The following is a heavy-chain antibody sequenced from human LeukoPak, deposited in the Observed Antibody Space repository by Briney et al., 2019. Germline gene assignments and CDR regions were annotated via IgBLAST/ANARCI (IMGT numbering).Heavy chain of an antibody. CDR1: GGSFSGYY. CDR3: ARGPTYYDFWSGYSADY. V-gene: IGHV4-34*01. J-gene: IGHJ4*02. Sequence: PSETLSVTCAVYGGSFSGYYWSWIRQPPGKGLKWIGEINHSGSTNYNPSLKSRVTISVDTSKNQFSLKLSSVTAADTAVYYCARGPTYYDFWSGYSADYWGQGTLVTVSS. CDR2: INHSGST. D-gene: IGHD3-3*01.